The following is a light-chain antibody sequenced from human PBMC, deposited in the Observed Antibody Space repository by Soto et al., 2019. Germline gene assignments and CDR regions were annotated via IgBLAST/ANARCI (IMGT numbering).Light chain of an antibody. Sequence: EIVLTQSPATLSLSPGERATLSCRASQSISSYLGWYQQKRGQAPRLLIYDASNRATGIPDRFSGSGSGTDFTLTISSLEPEDFAVYYCQQRSNWLTLGQGTRLEIK. V-gene: IGKV3-11*01. J-gene: IGKJ5*01. CDR3: QQRSNWLT. CDR2: DAS. CDR1: QSISSY.